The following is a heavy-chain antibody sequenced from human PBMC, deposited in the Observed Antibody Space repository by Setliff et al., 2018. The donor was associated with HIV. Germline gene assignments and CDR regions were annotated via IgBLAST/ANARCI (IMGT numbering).Heavy chain of an antibody. J-gene: IGHJ6*03. V-gene: IGHV4-59*12. D-gene: IGHD5-18*01. Sequence: SETLSLTCTVSGGSISSDYWSWIRQPPGKGLEWIGYVYHSGSTNYNPSLKSRVTISVDTSKNQFSLKVTSVTAADTAVYYCAREIQFSATTYYYYYMDDWGRGTTVTVSS. CDR3: AREIQFSATTYYYYYMDD. CDR1: GGSISSDY. CDR2: VYHSGST.